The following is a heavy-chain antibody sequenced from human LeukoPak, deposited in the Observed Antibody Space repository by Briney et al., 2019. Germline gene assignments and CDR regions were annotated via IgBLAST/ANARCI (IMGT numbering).Heavy chain of an antibody. D-gene: IGHD3-22*01. CDR1: GYTFINYD. J-gene: IGHJ3*02. V-gene: IGHV1-2*02. CDR3: ARSDGYDSSGYYYFEPLDT. CDR2: INPNSGDT. Sequence: GASVKVSCKASGYTFINYDFSWVRQAPGQGLGWMGWINPNSGDTNYAQKFQGRVTMTRDTSISTAYMELSRLRSDDMAVYYCARSDGYDSSGYYYFEPLDTWGQGTVVTVSS.